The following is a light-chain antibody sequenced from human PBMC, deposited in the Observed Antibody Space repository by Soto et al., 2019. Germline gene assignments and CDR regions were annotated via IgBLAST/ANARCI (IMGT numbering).Light chain of an antibody. CDR2: DAS. V-gene: IGKV3-11*01. Sequence: EIVLTQSPATLSLSPGERATLSCRASQSVLSYLGWYQQKPGQAPRLLIYDASNRATAIPARFSGSGSGTDFTLTISSLEPEDFAVYYCQQRRYWPLTFGGGIKVEIK. CDR3: QQRRYWPLT. CDR1: QSVLSY. J-gene: IGKJ4*01.